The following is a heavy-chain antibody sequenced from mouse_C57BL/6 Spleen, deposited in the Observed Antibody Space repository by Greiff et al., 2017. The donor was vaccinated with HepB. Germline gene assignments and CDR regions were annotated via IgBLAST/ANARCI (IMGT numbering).Heavy chain of an antibody. J-gene: IGHJ2*01. CDR3: ARDYYGSSFPY. D-gene: IGHD1-1*01. CDR1: GYTFTDYN. CDR2: INPNNGGT. Sequence: EVQLQQSGPELVKPGASVKMSCKASGYTFTDYNMHWVKQSHGKSLEWIGYINPNNGGTSYNQKFKGKATLTVNKSSSTAYMELRSLTAEDSAVYYCARDYYGSSFPYWGKGTTLTVSS. V-gene: IGHV1-22*01.